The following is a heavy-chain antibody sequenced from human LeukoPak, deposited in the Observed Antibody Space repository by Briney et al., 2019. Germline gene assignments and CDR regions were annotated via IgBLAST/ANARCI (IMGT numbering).Heavy chain of an antibody. CDR1: GFTFSDHY. D-gene: IGHD1-1*01. V-gene: IGHV3-11*06. CDR2: ISISSSYT. Sequence: PGGSLRLSCAASGFTFSDHYMSWIRQAPGKGLEWVSYISISSSYTKYADSVKGRFTISRDNAKKSLYLQMNSLRAEDTAVYYCARNTGTYDYWGQGTLVTVSS. J-gene: IGHJ4*02. CDR3: ARNTGTYDY.